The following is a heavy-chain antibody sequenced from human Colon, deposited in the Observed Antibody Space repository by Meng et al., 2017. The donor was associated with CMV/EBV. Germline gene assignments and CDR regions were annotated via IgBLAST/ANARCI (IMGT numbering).Heavy chain of an antibody. CDR2: INTNTGNT. Sequence: KASGYTFTYYAINWVRQAPGQGFEWVGWINTNTGNTSYAPGFTGRFVFSLDTSVSTAYLHIDSLKPEDTAVYHCARYCSNTNCYGLDQWGQGTLVTVSS. CDR3: ARYCSNTNCYGLDQ. CDR1: GYTFTYYA. V-gene: IGHV7-4-1*01. J-gene: IGHJ4*02. D-gene: IGHD2-2*01.